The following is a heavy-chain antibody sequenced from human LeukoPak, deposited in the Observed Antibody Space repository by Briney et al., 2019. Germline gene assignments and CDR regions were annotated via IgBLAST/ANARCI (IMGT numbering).Heavy chain of an antibody. D-gene: IGHD1-26*01. V-gene: IGHV5-51*01. CDR2: IYPDASDT. CDR1: GYSFTNHW. J-gene: IGHJ4*02. CDR3: ASATGSYSYFDY. Sequence: GESLKISFKASGYSFTNHWIGWVRQMPGKGLEWMGIIYPDASDTKYSPSFQGQVNISADKSISTAFLQWSSLKASDTAMYYCASATGSYSYFDYWGQGTLVTVSS.